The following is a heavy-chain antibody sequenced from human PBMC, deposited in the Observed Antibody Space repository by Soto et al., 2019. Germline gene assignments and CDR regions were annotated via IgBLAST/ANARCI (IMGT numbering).Heavy chain of an antibody. D-gene: IGHD2-15*01. J-gene: IGHJ4*02. V-gene: IGHV3-33*01. CDR2: IWYDGSNK. CDR1: GFTFSSYG. CDR3: ARDSCGGSCYSFDY. Sequence: QVQLVESGGGVVQPGRSLRLSCAASGFTFSSYGMHWVRQAPGKGLEWVAVIWYDGSNKYYADSVKGRFTISRDNSKNTLYLQMNSLRAEDTAVYYCARDSCGGSCYSFDYWGQGTLVTVSS.